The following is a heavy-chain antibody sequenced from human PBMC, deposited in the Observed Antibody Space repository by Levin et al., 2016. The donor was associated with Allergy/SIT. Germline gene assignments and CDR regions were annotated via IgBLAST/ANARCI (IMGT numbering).Heavy chain of an antibody. J-gene: IGHJ5*02. CDR3: ARTPHIRRAIWFDP. CDR1: GYTFTSYR. CDR2: IDPSDSET. V-gene: IGHV5-10-1*01. Sequence: GESLKISCQTSGYTFTSYRISWVRQMPGKGLEWMGTIDPSDSETDYSPSFQGHVTISADKSTSTAYLQWSSLKASDTAVYYCARTPHIRRAIWFDPWGQGTQVTVSS. D-gene: IGHD1-26*01.